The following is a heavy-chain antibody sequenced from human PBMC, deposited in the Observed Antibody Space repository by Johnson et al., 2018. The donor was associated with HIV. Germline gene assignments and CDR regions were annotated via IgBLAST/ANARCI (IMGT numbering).Heavy chain of an antibody. J-gene: IGHJ3*02. CDR2: ISNADSTI. D-gene: IGHD5-12*01. CDR1: GFTFDEYG. CDR3: ARCGYSSYWDAFDI. Sequence: VQLVESGGGVVRPGGSLRLSCEVSGFTFDEYGMSWVRQAPGKGLEWVSYISNADSTIYYADSVKGRFTISRDNAKNSLYLQMNSLRAEDTALYYCARCGYSSYWDAFDIWGQGTMVTVSS. V-gene: IGHV3-48*04.